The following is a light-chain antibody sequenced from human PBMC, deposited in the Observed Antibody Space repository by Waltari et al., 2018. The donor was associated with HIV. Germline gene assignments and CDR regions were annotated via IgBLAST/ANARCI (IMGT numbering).Light chain of an antibody. V-gene: IGLV3-1*01. CDR2: QNY. J-gene: IGLJ2*01. CDR3: QAWDSSSAVV. CDR1: KLGDTY. Sequence: SYELTQPPSVSVSPGQTASITCSGDKLGDTYASWYQQKPGQSPVLVIYQNYKRPSGIPERLSGSNAGDTATLTISGTQAVEEADYYCQAWDSSSAVVFGGGTKLTVL.